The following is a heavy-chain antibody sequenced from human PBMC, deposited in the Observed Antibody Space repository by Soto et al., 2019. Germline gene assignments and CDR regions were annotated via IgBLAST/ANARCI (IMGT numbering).Heavy chain of an antibody. D-gene: IGHD3-16*02. CDR2: ISYDGSNK. Sequence: QVQLVESGGGVVQPGRSLRLSCAASGFTFSSYGMHWVRQAPGKGLERVAVISYDGSNKYYADSVKGRFTISRDNSKNTLYLQMNSLRAEDTAVYYCAKDNPLVYYDYVWGSYRYFDYWGQGTLVTVSS. J-gene: IGHJ4*02. CDR1: GFTFSSYG. V-gene: IGHV3-30*18. CDR3: AKDNPLVYYDYVWGSYRYFDY.